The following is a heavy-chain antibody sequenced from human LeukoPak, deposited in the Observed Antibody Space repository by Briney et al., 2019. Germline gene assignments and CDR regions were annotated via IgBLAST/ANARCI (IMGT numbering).Heavy chain of an antibody. V-gene: IGHV3-33*08. CDR3: ARVRYDSGWYDY. Sequence: GGSLRLSCAASGFTFSSYGIHWVRQAPGKGLEWVAVISFDGTIKYYADSVKGRFTSSRDNAKNSLYLQMNSLRGEDTAVYYCARVRYDSGWYDYWGQGALVIVSS. D-gene: IGHD6-19*01. CDR2: ISFDGTIK. CDR1: GFTFSSYG. J-gene: IGHJ4*02.